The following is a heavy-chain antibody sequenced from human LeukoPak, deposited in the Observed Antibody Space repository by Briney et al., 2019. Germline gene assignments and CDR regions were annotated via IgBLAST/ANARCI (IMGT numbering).Heavy chain of an antibody. J-gene: IGHJ4*02. Sequence: GGSLRLSCAASGFTFSSYSMNWVRQAPGKGLEWVANIKQDGSAKNYVDSVKGRFTISRDNAKNSLYLQMNSLRAEDTGVYYCARGSGWLEDFWGQGTLVTVSS. D-gene: IGHD6-19*01. CDR1: GFTFSSYS. CDR3: ARGSGWLEDF. V-gene: IGHV3-7*01. CDR2: IKQDGSAK.